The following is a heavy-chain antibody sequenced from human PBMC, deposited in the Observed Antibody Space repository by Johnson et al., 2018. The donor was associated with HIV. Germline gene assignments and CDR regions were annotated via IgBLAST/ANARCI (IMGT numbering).Heavy chain of an antibody. V-gene: IGHV3-33*03. J-gene: IGHJ3*02. CDR3: AKDQHGPLVPTVMRDDAFDM. Sequence: QVQLVESGGGVVQPGTSLRLSCAASGFTFSSYGIHWVRQAPGKGLEWVAFIWHDGRDVYYADSVKGRFTVSRDNSNNAVYLQMNSLGAGDTAVYYCAKDQHGPLVPTVMRDDAFDMWGQGTMVTVSS. D-gene: IGHD5-12*01. CDR1: GFTFSSYG. CDR2: IWHDGRDV.